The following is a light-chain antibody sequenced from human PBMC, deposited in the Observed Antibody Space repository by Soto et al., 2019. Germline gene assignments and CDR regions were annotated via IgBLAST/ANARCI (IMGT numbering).Light chain of an antibody. CDR3: CSYVGASTYV. V-gene: IGLV2-23*01. CDR1: SSDVGGYNF. CDR2: EDT. J-gene: IGLJ1*01. Sequence: QSALTQPPSASGSPGQSVTISCTGTSSDVGGYNFVSWYQQLPGKAPQVLIYEDTKRPSGVSNRFSGSISGSTASLTISGLQAEDEADYHCCSYVGASTYVFGTGTKVTVL.